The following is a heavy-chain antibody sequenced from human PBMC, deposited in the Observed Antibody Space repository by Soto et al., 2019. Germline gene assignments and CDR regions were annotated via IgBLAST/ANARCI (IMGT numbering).Heavy chain of an antibody. V-gene: IGHV3-15*07. Sequence: EVQLVESGGGLVNPGGSLRLSCAASGFTFSNAWINWVRQAPGKGLEWVGRIKSKTDGGTTDFAAPVKGRFAISRDDSKNMVYLQMNSLKIEDTAVYYCTTDSYNTIVIGRFDYWGHGTLVTVSS. CDR1: GFTFSNAW. CDR3: TTDSYNTIVIGRFDY. CDR2: IKSKTDGGTT. D-gene: IGHD3-16*02. J-gene: IGHJ4*01.